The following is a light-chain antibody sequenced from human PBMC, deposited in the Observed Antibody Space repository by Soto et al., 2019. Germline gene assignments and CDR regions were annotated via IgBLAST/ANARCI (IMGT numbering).Light chain of an antibody. V-gene: IGKV3-15*01. CDR1: QSVSSD. Sequence: EIVMTQSPDTLSVSPGERATLSCRASQSVSSDLAWYQHKPGQAPRLLIYGASTRATGIPARFSGRGSGTEFTLTISSLQSVDFAVYYCQQYDKWPQTFGQGTKVDIK. J-gene: IGKJ1*01. CDR3: QQYDKWPQT. CDR2: GAS.